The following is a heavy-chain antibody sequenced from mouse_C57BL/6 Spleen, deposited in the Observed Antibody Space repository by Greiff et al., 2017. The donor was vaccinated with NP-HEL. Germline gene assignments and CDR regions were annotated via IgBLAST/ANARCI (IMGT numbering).Heavy chain of an antibody. CDR2: IDPSDSET. Sequence: QVQLQQPGAELVRPGSSVKLSCKASGYTFTSYWMHWVKQRPIQGLEWIGNIDPSDSETHYNQKFKDKATLTVDKSASTAYMQLSSLTSQDSAVYYCARSGSWFAYWGQGTLVTVSA. V-gene: IGHV1-52*01. CDR3: ARSGSWFAY. J-gene: IGHJ3*01. D-gene: IGHD4-1*01. CDR1: GYTFTSYW.